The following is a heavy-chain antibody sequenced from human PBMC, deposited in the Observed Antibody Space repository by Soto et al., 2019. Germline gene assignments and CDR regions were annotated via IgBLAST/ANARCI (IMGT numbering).Heavy chain of an antibody. Sequence: QLQLQESGPGLVKPSETLSLTCTVSGGSISSRGYYWGWIRQPPGKGLEWIGTIYYSGSTYYNPPLTSRVTISVDTSKNQFSLKLSSVTAADTDVYYCGASNWFDPWGQGTLVTVSS. CDR1: GGSISSRGYY. CDR3: GASNWFDP. V-gene: IGHV4-39*01. CDR2: IYYSGST. J-gene: IGHJ5*02.